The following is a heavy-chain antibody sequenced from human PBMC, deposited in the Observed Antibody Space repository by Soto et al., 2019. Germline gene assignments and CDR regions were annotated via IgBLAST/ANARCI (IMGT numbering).Heavy chain of an antibody. D-gene: IGHD2-15*01. J-gene: IGHJ4*02. CDR2: ISYDGSNK. Sequence: QVQLVESGGGVVQPGRSLRLSCAASGFTFSSYGMHWVRQAPGKGLEWVAVISYDGSNKYYADSVKGRFTISRDNSKNTLYLQTNSLRAEDTAVYYCAKAACSGGSCYFDYWGQGTLVTVSS. V-gene: IGHV3-30*18. CDR1: GFTFSSYG. CDR3: AKAACSGGSCYFDY.